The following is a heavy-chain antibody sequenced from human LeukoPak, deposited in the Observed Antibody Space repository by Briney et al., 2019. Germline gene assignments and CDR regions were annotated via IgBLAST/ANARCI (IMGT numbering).Heavy chain of an antibody. D-gene: IGHD3-16*02. V-gene: IGHV4-4*07. Sequence: SETLSLTCTVSGGSISSYYWSWIRQPAGKGLEWIGRIYTSGSTNYNPSLKSRVTMSVDTSKNQFSLKLSSVTAADTAVYYCARDPDVDMITFGGVIAENDYWGQGTLVTVSS. CDR1: GGSISSYY. J-gene: IGHJ4*02. CDR2: IYTSGST. CDR3: ARDPDVDMITFGGVIAENDY.